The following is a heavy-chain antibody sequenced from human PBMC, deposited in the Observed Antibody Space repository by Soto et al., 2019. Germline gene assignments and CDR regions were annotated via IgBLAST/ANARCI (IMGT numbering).Heavy chain of an antibody. V-gene: IGHV4-31*03. Sequence: SETLSLTCTVSGGSISSGGYYWSWIRQHPGKGLEWIGYIYYSGSTYYNPSLKSRVTISVDTSKNQFSLKLSSVTAADTAVYYCARGSLRVAATPYNWFDPWGQGXLVTVYS. CDR2: IYYSGST. D-gene: IGHD2-15*01. CDR3: ARGSLRVAATPYNWFDP. CDR1: GGSISSGGYY. J-gene: IGHJ5*02.